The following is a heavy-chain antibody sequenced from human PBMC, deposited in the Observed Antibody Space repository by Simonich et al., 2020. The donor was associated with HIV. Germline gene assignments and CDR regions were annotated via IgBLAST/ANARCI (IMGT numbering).Heavy chain of an antibody. J-gene: IGHJ6*03. CDR1: GYTFTDYY. D-gene: IGHD2-15*01. CDR3: ARGSPQDPYYYYYYMDV. CDR2: IRPYNGNT. V-gene: IGHV1-18*04. Sequence: QVQLVQSGAEVKKPGASVKVSCKASGYTFTDYYMHWVRQAPGQGLEGCGSIRPYNGNTNYTQKLQGRVTTTTDTSTSTAYMELRSLRSDDTAVYYCARGSPQDPYYYYYYMDVWGKGTTVTVSS.